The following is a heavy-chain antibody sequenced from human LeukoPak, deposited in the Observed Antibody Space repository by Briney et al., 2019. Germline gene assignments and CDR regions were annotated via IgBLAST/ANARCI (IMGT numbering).Heavy chain of an antibody. CDR1: GGYINSHY. J-gene: IGHJ4*02. CDR2: ISYTGSA. D-gene: IGHD3-22*01. CDR3: ARVALGGSGYFFDL. Sequence: SETLSLTCTVPGGYINSHYWGWIRQPPGKVLEYIGYISYTGSAIYSPSLESRVTISIDTSKKQFSLNLRSVNTADTAVYYCARVALGGSGYFFDLWGQGALVTVSS. V-gene: IGHV4-59*11.